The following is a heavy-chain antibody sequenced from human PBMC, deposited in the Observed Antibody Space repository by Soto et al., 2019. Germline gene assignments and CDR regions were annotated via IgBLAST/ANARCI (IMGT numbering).Heavy chain of an antibody. D-gene: IGHD3-10*01. CDR1: GFIFSSYA. V-gene: IGHV3-23*01. CDR3: AKKIRGGFWFGESDDAFDV. Sequence: LRLSCTASGFIFSSYAMCWVRQAPGKGLEWVSGIIGSGGSSYYAGSVKGRFTISRDNSKHTLYLQMNSLRAEDTAIYYCAKKIRGGFWFGESDDAFDVWGQGAKVTVSS. CDR2: IIGSGGSS. J-gene: IGHJ3*01.